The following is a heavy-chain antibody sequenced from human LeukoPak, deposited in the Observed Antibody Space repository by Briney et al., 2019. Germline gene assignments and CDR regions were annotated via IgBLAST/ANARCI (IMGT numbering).Heavy chain of an antibody. CDR2: INPSGCST. CDR3: ARVLHKRNYDSTIYYGY. D-gene: IGHD3-22*01. Sequence: ASVKVSCKASGYTFTSYYMHWVRQAPGQGLEWMGIINPSGCSTSYAQKFQGRVTMTRDMSTSPVYMELSSLRSEDTAVYYCARVLHKRNYDSTIYYGYWGQGTLVTVSS. V-gene: IGHV1-46*01. J-gene: IGHJ4*02. CDR1: GYTFTSYY.